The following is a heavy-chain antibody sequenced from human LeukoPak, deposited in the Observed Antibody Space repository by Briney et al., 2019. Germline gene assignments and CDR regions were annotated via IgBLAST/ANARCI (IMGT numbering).Heavy chain of an antibody. V-gene: IGHV3-21*01. CDR3: ARAGGNSYFDY. CDR1: GFTFSSYS. D-gene: IGHD4-23*01. Sequence: GGSLRLCCAASGFTFSSYSMNWVRQAPGKGLEWVSSISSSSSYIYYADSVKGRFTISRDNAKNSLYLQMNSLRAEDTAVHYCARAGGNSYFDYWGQGTLVTVSS. CDR2: ISSSSSYI. J-gene: IGHJ4*02.